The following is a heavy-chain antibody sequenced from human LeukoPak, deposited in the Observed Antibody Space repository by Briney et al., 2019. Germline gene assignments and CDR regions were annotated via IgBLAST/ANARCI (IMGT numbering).Heavy chain of an antibody. CDR1: GYTFTSYG. J-gene: IGHJ6*02. D-gene: IGHD3-22*01. CDR2: ISAYNGNT. V-gene: IGHV1-18*01. CDR3: ARDYYDSSGYYSHYYYYGMDV. Sequence: ASVKVSCKASGYTFTSYGISWVRQAHGQGLEWMGWISAYNGNTNYAQKLQGRVTMTIDTSTSTAYMELRSLRSDDTAVYYCARDYYDSSGYYSHYYYYGMDVWGQGTTVTVSS.